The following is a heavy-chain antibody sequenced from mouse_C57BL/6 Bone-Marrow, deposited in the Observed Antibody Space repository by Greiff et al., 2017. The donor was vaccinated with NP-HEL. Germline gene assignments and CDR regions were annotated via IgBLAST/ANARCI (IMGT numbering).Heavy chain of an antibody. J-gene: IGHJ2*01. D-gene: IGHD2-4*01. CDR1: GFTFSSYA. V-gene: IGHV5-4*03. CDR2: ISDGGSYT. Sequence: EVNLVESGGGLVKPGGSLKLSCAASGFTFSSYAMSWVRQTPEKRLEWVATISDGGSYTYYPDNVKGRFTISRDNAKNNLYLQMSHLKSEDTAMYYCARGYYDSDYWGQGTTLTVSS. CDR3: ARGYYDSDY.